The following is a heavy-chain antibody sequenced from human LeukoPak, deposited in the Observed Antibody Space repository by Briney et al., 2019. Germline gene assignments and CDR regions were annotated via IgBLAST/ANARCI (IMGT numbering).Heavy chain of an antibody. V-gene: IGHV3-23*01. CDR2: ISPATT. Sequence: PGGSLRLSCAPSGLTFGTNPMSWVRPAPGKGRAWVSAISPATTNYAESAKGQHSISRDDSKNPVSVQMNSPRAEDTARYYCVKEQVDRAFTRSFEIWGQGTVVTVSS. CDR3: VKEQVDRAFTRSFEI. D-gene: IGHD3-10*01. J-gene: IGHJ3*02. CDR1: GLTFGTNP.